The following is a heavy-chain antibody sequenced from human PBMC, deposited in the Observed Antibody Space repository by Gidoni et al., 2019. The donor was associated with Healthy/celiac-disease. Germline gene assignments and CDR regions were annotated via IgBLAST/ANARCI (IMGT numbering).Heavy chain of an antibody. Sequence: QLQLQESGPGLVKPSETLSLTFTVSGGSISSSSYYWGWSRQPPGKGLEWIGSIYYSGSTYYNPSLKSRVTISVDTSKNQFSLKLSSVTAADTAVYYCASVLRQHQGTKFDYWGQGTLVTVSS. D-gene: IGHD2-8*01. J-gene: IGHJ4*02. CDR2: IYYSGST. CDR1: GGSISSSSYY. V-gene: IGHV4-39*01. CDR3: ASVLRQHQGTKFDY.